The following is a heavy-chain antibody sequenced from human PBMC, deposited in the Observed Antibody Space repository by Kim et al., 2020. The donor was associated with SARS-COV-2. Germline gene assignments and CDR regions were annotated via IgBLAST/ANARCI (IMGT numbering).Heavy chain of an antibody. D-gene: IGHD3-9*01. V-gene: IGHV3-21*01. CDR2: ISSSSSYI. CDR3: ARAPLRYFDWLPSRDFDY. CDR1: GFTFSSYS. Sequence: GGSLRLSCAASGFTFSSYSMNWVRQAPGKGLEWVSSISSSSSYIYYADSVKGRFTISRDNAKNSLYLQMNSLRAEDTAVYYCARAPLRYFDWLPSRDFDYWGQGTLVTVSS. J-gene: IGHJ4*02.